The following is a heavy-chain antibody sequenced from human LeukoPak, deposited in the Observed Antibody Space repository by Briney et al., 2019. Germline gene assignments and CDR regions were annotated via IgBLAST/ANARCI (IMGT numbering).Heavy chain of an antibody. Sequence: GGSLRLSCAASGFTFSSYEMNWVRQAPGKGLEWVSYISSSGSTIYYADSVKGRFTISRDNAKSSLYLQMNSLRAEDTAVYYCARAYGGYPYYYYYYGMDVWGKGTTVTVSS. CDR1: GFTFSSYE. CDR3: ARAYGGYPYYYYYYGMDV. J-gene: IGHJ6*04. D-gene: IGHD4-17*01. V-gene: IGHV3-48*03. CDR2: ISSSGSTI.